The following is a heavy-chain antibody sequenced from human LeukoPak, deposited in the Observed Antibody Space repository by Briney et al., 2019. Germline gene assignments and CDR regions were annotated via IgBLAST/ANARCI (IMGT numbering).Heavy chain of an antibody. CDR3: ASYAVGNYFDY. D-gene: IGHD7-27*01. Sequence: SETLSLTCTVSGGSISSYYWSWIRQPPGKGLEWIGYIYYGGSTNYNPSLKSRVTISVDTSKNQFSLKLSSVTAADTAVYYCASYAVGNYFDYWGQGTLVTVSS. V-gene: IGHV4-59*01. J-gene: IGHJ4*02. CDR2: IYYGGST. CDR1: GGSISSYY.